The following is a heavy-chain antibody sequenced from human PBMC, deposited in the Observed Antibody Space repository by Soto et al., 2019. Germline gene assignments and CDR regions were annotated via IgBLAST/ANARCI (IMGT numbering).Heavy chain of an antibody. D-gene: IGHD4-17*01. Sequence: QDQLVQSGAEVKKPGSSVKVSCKAFGGPFSSHTFSWLRQAPGQGLEWMGRIIPALGTTTYAQKFQGRVTITADESVTTVYMELNILRTEDTAVYYCARPDFGDYWCFDLWGRGTLVSVSS. CDR2: IIPALGTT. CDR1: GGPFSSHT. CDR3: ARPDFGDYWCFDL. V-gene: IGHV1-69*08. J-gene: IGHJ2*01.